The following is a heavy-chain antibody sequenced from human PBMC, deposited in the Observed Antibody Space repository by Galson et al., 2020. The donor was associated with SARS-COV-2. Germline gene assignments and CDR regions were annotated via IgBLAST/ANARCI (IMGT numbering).Heavy chain of an antibody. D-gene: IGHD2-15*01. CDR3: TRDAGQLILEYYFDY. CDR2: IKQDGSEK. J-gene: IGHJ4*02. CDR1: GFTFNTSW. V-gene: IGHV3-7*01. Sequence: GGSLRLSCAASGFTFNTSWMIWVRQVPGKGLEWVAKIKQDGSEKYYVDSVKGRFTITRDNAKHSLYLQMNSLRDDDTAVYYCTRDAGQLILEYYFDYWGQGTLVTVSS.